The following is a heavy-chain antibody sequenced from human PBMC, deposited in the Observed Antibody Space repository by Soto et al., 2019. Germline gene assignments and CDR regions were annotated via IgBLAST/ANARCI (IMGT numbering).Heavy chain of an antibody. V-gene: IGHV3-53*01. J-gene: IGHJ4*02. CDR1: GFTVSSNY. CDR3: AREDGSSGYYYGFDY. D-gene: IGHD3-22*01. Sequence: GESLKISCAASGFTVSSNYMSWVRQAPGKGLEWVSVIYSGGSTYYADSVKGRFTISRDNSKNTLYLQMNSLRAEDTAVYYCAREDGSSGYYYGFDYWGQGTLVTVSS. CDR2: IYSGGST.